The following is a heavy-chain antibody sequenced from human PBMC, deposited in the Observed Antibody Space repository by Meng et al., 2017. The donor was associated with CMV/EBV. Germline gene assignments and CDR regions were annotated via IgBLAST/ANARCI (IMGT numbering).Heavy chain of an antibody. Sequence: SETLSLTCAVYGGSFSGYYWSWIRQPPGKGLEWIAEIDHSGSTNYNPSLKSRVTISVDTSKNQFSLKLSSVTAADTAVYYCARGRFVYCSSTSCYTRWNWFDPWGQGTLVTVSS. J-gene: IGHJ5*02. D-gene: IGHD2-2*02. CDR3: ARGRFVYCSSTSCYTRWNWFDP. CDR2: IDHSGST. CDR1: GGSFSGYY. V-gene: IGHV4-34*01.